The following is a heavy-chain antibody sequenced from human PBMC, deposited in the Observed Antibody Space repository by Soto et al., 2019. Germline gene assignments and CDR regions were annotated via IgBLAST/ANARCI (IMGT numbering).Heavy chain of an antibody. CDR3: ARDSNLPLVPEAFDI. Sequence: SETLSLTCAVSGYSISSGYYWGWIRQPPGKGLEWIGSIYHSGSTYYNPSLKSRVTISVDTSKNQFSLKLSSVTAADTAVYYCARDSNLPLVPEAFDIWGQGTMVTVSS. CDR2: IYHSGST. V-gene: IGHV4-38-2*02. J-gene: IGHJ3*02. D-gene: IGHD2-8*01. CDR1: GYSISSGYY.